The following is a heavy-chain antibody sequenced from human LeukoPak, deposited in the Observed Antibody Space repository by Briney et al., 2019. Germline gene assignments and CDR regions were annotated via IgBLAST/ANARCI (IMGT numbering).Heavy chain of an antibody. J-gene: IGHJ6*03. CDR2: ISSSGSTI. V-gene: IGHV3-48*04. CDR1: GFTFSSYS. D-gene: IGHD1-1*01. Sequence: GGSLRLSCAASGFTFSSYSMNWVRQAPGKGLEWVSYISSSGSTIYYADSVKGRFTISRDNAKNSLYLQMNSLRAGDTAGYYCASGTTGTTGYYYYYYYMDVWGKGTTVTVSS. CDR3: ASGTTGTTGYYYYYYYMDV.